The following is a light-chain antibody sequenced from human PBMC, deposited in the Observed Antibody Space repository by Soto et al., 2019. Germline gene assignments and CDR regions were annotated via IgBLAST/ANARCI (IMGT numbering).Light chain of an antibody. CDR2: AAS. Sequence: DIQMTQSPTSLSASVGDRVTITCRASQDIRNFVAWYQQKPGKAPKLLIYAASTLQSGVPYRFSGSGSGTDFTLTINSLQPEDAATYSCQKYSSVPVFGPGTKVEIK. V-gene: IGKV1-27*01. J-gene: IGKJ3*01. CDR3: QKYSSVPV. CDR1: QDIRNF.